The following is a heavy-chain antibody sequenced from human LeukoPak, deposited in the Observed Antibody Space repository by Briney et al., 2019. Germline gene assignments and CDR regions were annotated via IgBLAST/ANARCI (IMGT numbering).Heavy chain of an antibody. D-gene: IGHD6-19*01. CDR3: AREAVAGTFDY. Sequence: GRSLRLSCAASGFTFSSYAMHWVRQAPGKGLEWVAVISYDGGNKYYADSVKGRFTISRDNSKNTLYLQMNSLRAEDTAVYYCAREAVAGTFDYWGQGTLVTVSS. CDR1: GFTFSSYA. V-gene: IGHV3-30-3*01. J-gene: IGHJ4*02. CDR2: ISYDGGNK.